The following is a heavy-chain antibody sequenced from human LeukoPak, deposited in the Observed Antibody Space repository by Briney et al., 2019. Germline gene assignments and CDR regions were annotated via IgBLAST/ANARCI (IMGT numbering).Heavy chain of an antibody. CDR2: IDVSGDST. V-gene: IGHV3-23*01. J-gene: IGHJ4*02. CDR1: GFTLSSHA. Sequence: GGSLRLSCAVSGFTLSSHAMCWVRQAPGRGQEWVSSIDVSGDSTSYADSVKGRFTISRDNSKNTLLLQMDSLRAEDSAIYYCANEIRPNDYWGQGTLVTVSS. D-gene: IGHD4/OR15-4a*01. CDR3: ANEIRPNDY.